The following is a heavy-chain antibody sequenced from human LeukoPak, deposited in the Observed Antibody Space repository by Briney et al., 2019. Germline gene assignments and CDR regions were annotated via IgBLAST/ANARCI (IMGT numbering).Heavy chain of an antibody. CDR3: ARGRHDYAYGMDV. CDR2: IYYSGST. Sequence: PSETLSLTCTVSGGSISSGGYYWSWIRQHPGRGLEWIGYIYYSGSTNYNPSLKSRVTISVDTSKNQFSLKLSSVTAADTAVYYCARGRHDYAYGMDVWGQGTTVTVSS. CDR1: GGSISSGGYY. V-gene: IGHV4-61*08. J-gene: IGHJ6*02. D-gene: IGHD4-17*01.